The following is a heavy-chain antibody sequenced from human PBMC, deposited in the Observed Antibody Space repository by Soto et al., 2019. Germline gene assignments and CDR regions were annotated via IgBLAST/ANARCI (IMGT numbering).Heavy chain of an antibody. CDR1: GGSISSYY. CDR2: IYYSGCT. CDR3: ARGLVEMATIIAGWFDP. Sequence: PSETLSLTCTVSGGSISSYYWSWIRQPPGEGLEWIGYIYYSGCTNYNPSLKSRVTISVDTSKNQFSLKLSSVTAADTAVYYCARGLVEMATIIAGWFDPWGQGTLVTVSS. J-gene: IGHJ5*02. V-gene: IGHV4-59*01. D-gene: IGHD5-12*01.